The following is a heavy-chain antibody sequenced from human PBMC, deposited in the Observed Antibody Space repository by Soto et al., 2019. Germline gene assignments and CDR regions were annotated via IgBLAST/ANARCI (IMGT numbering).Heavy chain of an antibody. D-gene: IGHD6-19*01. CDR2: IYWDDDK. CDR1: GFSLDSPAVG. J-gene: IGHJ4*02. V-gene: IGHV2-5*02. Sequence: QITLKESAPSLVKPTQTLTLTCTFSGFSLDSPAVGVNWIRQPPGKALEWLGLIYWDDDKQYNPSLKSRLTITRDTSQNQVVLTMTNMYPVDTATYYCAHGSGWLSDYWGQGTLVTVSS. CDR3: AHGSGWLSDY.